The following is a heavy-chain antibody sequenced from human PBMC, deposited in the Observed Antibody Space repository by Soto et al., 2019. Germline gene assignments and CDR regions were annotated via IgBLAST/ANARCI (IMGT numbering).Heavy chain of an antibody. CDR2: MNPNSGNT. D-gene: IGHD2-21*01. J-gene: IGHJ3*02. Sequence: GASVKVSCKASGATFSSYSISWVRQAPGQGLEWMGWMNPNSGNTGYAQKYQGRVTMTRNTSISTAYMELSSLRSEDTAVYYCAILTIHDAFDIWGQGTMVTVS. V-gene: IGHV1-8*02. CDR3: AILTIHDAFDI. CDR1: GATFSSYS.